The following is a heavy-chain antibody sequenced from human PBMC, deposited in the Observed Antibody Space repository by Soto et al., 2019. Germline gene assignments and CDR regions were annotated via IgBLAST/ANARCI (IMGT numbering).Heavy chain of an antibody. Sequence: QLQLQESGPGLVMPSETLSLTCTVSGDSISGRPYFWGWIRQPPGKRLEWIGSIFYDGYTLYTPSLRSRVTISVDTSKNQFSLKLASVAAADTATYVCARLQAAVPHYWGQGTLVTVSS. CDR2: IFYDGYT. CDR1: GDSISGRPYF. V-gene: IGHV4-39*01. CDR3: ARLQAAVPHY. J-gene: IGHJ4*02. D-gene: IGHD6-13*01.